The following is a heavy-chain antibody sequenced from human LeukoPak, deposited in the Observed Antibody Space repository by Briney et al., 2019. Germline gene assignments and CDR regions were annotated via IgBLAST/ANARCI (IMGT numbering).Heavy chain of an antibody. V-gene: IGHV1-2*02. CDR1: GYTFTGHY. CDR3: ARFPFEGTGD. Sequence: ASVKVSCKASGYTFTGHYMHWVRQAPGQGLEWMGWINPNSGGTNYAQKFQGRVTMTRNTSISTAYMELSSLRSEDTAVYYCARFPFEGTGDWGQGTLVTVSS. D-gene: IGHD1-14*01. J-gene: IGHJ4*02. CDR2: INPNSGGT.